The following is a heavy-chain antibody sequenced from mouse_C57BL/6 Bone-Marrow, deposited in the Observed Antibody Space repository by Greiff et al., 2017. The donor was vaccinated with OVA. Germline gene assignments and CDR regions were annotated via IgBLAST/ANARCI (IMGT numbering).Heavy chain of an antibody. V-gene: IGHV1-81*01. Sequence: VQLQQSGAELARPGASVKLSCKASGYTFTSYGISWVKQRTGQGLEWIGEIYPRSGNTYYNEKFKGKATLTADKSSSTAYMELRSLTSEDSAVYFCARRGDYGPYAMDYWGQGTSVTVSS. J-gene: IGHJ4*01. D-gene: IGHD1-1*01. CDR1: GYTFTSYG. CDR3: ARRGDYGPYAMDY. CDR2: IYPRSGNT.